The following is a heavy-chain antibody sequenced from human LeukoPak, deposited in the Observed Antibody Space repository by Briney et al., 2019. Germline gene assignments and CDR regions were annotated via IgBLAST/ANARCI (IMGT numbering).Heavy chain of an antibody. Sequence: SVKVSXKASGGTFSSYAISWVRQAPGQGLEWMGRIIPTFGTANYAQKFQGRVTITTDESTSTAYMELSSLRSEDTAVYYCARERDYGDPRDWGQGTLVTVSS. D-gene: IGHD4-17*01. V-gene: IGHV1-69*05. J-gene: IGHJ4*02. CDR3: ARERDYGDPRD. CDR1: GGTFSSYA. CDR2: IIPTFGTA.